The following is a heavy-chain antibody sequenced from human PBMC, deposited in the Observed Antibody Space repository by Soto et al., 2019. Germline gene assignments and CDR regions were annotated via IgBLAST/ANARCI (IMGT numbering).Heavy chain of an antibody. Sequence: PSETLSLTCTVSGGSVSHGSYYWSWIRQPPGKGLEWIGYIYYSGSTNYNPSLKSRVTMSVDTSKNQFSLKLSSVTAADTAVYYCARVPGENWFDPWGQGTLVTVSS. V-gene: IGHV4-61*01. CDR3: ARVPGENWFDP. CDR2: IYYSGST. J-gene: IGHJ5*02. CDR1: GGSVSHGSYY.